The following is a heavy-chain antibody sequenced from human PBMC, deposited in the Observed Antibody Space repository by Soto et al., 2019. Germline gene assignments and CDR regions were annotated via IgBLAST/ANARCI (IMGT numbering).Heavy chain of an antibody. CDR3: ARATALPSSSWYQRIRWFDP. V-gene: IGHV4-34*01. Sequence: QVQLQQWGAGLLKPSETLSLTCAVYGGSFSGYYWSWIRQPPGKGLEWIGEINHSGSTNYNPSLKRRVTTSVDTSKNHVSLKLSSVTAADTAVYYCARATALPSSSWYQRIRWFDPWGQGTLVTVSS. CDR2: INHSGST. D-gene: IGHD6-13*01. J-gene: IGHJ5*02. CDR1: GGSFSGYY.